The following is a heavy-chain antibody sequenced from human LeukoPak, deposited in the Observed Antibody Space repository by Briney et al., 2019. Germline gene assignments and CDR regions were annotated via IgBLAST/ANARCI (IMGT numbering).Heavy chain of an antibody. CDR2: ISSSGGST. Sequence: PGRSLRLSCAASGFTFSSYGMSWVRQAPGKGLEWVSGISSSGGSTYYADSVKGRFTISRDNSKNTLYLQMNSLRAEDTAVYYCAKDRLPLSSAYYYLPFDYWGQGTLVTVSS. J-gene: IGHJ4*02. D-gene: IGHD3-22*01. CDR3: AKDRLPLSSAYYYLPFDY. V-gene: IGHV3-23*01. CDR1: GFTFSSYG.